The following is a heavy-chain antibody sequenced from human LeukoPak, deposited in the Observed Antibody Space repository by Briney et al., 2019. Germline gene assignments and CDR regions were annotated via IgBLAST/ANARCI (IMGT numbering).Heavy chain of an antibody. CDR1: GFLFSRYW. J-gene: IGHJ2*01. Sequence: GGSLSLPCAVSGFLFSRYWMLCARDARGRGLVCVSRINWDGCSTSYADSVKRRHHIYRDNAKNTLYLQMNSLTAEDTAVYYCARDLFLVSSGYFGWYWYFDRWGRGTLVTVSS. D-gene: IGHD3-22*01. V-gene: IGHV3-74*01. CDR3: ARDLFLVSSGYFGWYWYFDR. CDR2: INWDGCST.